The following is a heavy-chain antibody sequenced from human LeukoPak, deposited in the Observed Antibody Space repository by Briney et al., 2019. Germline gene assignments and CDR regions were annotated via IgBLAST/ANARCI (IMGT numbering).Heavy chain of an antibody. J-gene: IGHJ3*02. CDR1: GGSISSGGYY. CDR2: IYYSGST. V-gene: IGHV4-61*08. CDR3: ARGAIVVVPAARPADAFDI. D-gene: IGHD2-2*01. Sequence: SQTLSLTCTVSGGSISSGGYYWSWIRQHPGKGLEWIGYIYYSGSTNYNPSLKSRVTISVDTSKNQFSLKLSSVTAADTAVYYCARGAIVVVPAARPADAFDIWGQGTMVTVSS.